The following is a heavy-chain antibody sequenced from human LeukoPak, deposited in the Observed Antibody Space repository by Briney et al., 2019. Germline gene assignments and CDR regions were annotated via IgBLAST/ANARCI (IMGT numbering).Heavy chain of an antibody. Sequence: SESLSLTCTVSGGSVSSGSYYWNWIRQPPGKGLEWIGRIDYSGSTYYNPSLKSRVTVSADTSQNQFSLKLTSVTAADTAVYYCARRWYHAYCDYWGQGSLVTVSS. CDR1: GGSVSSGSYY. V-gene: IGHV4-61*01. J-gene: IGHJ4*02. D-gene: IGHD2-15*01. CDR2: IDYSGST. CDR3: ARRWYHAYCDY.